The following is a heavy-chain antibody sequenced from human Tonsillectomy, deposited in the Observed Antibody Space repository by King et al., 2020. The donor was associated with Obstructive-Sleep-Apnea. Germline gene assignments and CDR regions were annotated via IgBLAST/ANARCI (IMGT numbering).Heavy chain of an antibody. Sequence: HVQLQESGPGLVKPSETLSLTCTVSGGSISSYYWSWIRQPAGKGLEGVGRIYTSGSTNYNPSLMSRVTMSADTSKNQFSLKLSSVTAADTAVYYCAREYGSSWRGFDYWGQGTLVTVSS. CDR3: AREYGSSWRGFDY. V-gene: IGHV4-4*07. CDR1: GGSISSYY. J-gene: IGHJ4*02. CDR2: IYTSGST. D-gene: IGHD6-13*01.